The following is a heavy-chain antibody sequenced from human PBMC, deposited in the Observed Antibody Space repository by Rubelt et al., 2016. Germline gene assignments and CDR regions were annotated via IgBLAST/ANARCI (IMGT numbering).Heavy chain of an antibody. Sequence: QAQLLQWGAGLLKPSETLSLICGFSDGSFSGYYWSWIRQPPGKGLEWIGEINHSGSINYKPSLKTRVTISVDTSENPFFLEVASWHAPETALYYCGRATRGFDLGHGYDYGMDVWGQGTTVTVSS. CDR1: DGSFSGYY. J-gene: IGHJ6*02. CDR2: INHSGSI. D-gene: IGHD5-12*01. CDR3: GRATRGFDLGHGYDYGMDV. V-gene: IGHV4-34*02.